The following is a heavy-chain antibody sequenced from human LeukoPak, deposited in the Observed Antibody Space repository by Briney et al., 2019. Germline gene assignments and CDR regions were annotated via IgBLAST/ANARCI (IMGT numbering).Heavy chain of an antibody. J-gene: IGHJ4*02. CDR1: GFTFSSYW. CDR2: INQDGGEE. Sequence: GGALRLSSAASGFTFSSYWMSWGRQAPGKGLERVARINQDGGEEHYLHSVRGRFTISRDKAKSSLYLQTNSLRDEDTAVYSCGRDGVRDGFYFDRWGQGTLVTVSS. CDR3: GRDGVRDGFYFDR. D-gene: IGHD5-24*01. V-gene: IGHV3-7*01.